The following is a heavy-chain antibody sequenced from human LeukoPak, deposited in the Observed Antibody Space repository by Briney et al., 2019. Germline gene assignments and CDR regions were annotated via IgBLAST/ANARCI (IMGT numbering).Heavy chain of an antibody. V-gene: IGHV4-59*01. CDR1: GGSISSYY. Sequence: SETLSLTCTVSGGSISSYYWSWIRQPPGKGLEWIGYIYYSGSTNYNPSLKSRVTISVDTSKNQFSLKLSSVTAADTAVYYCARGAQGSGWLGEMWGAFDIWGQGTMVTVSS. D-gene: IGHD6-19*01. J-gene: IGHJ3*02. CDR2: IYYSGST. CDR3: ARGAQGSGWLGEMWGAFDI.